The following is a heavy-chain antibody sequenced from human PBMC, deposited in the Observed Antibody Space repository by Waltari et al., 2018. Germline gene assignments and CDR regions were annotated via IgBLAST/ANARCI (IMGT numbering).Heavy chain of an antibody. CDR2: IYHSGST. CDR3: ARGVWFGERYYFDY. D-gene: IGHD3-10*01. V-gene: IGHV4-38-2*02. CDR1: GYSISSGYY. J-gene: IGHJ4*02. Sequence: QVQLQESGPGLVKPSETLSLTCTVSGYSISSGYYWGWIRQPPGKGLEWIGSIYHSGSTYYNPSLKSRVTISVDTSKNQFSLKLSSVTAADTAVYYCARGVWFGERYYFDYWGQGTLVTVSS.